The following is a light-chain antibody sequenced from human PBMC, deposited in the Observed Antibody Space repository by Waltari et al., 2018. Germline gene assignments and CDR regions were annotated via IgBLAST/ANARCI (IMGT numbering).Light chain of an antibody. CDR1: SSDVGGYNY. Sequence: QSALTQPASVSGSPGQSITIPCTGTSSDVGGYNYVSWYQQHPGKAPKLMIYDVSKRPSGVSNRFSGSKSGNTASLTISGLQAEDEADYYCSSYTSSSTYDFGTGTKVTVL. CDR3: SSYTSSSTYD. CDR2: DVS. V-gene: IGLV2-14*01. J-gene: IGLJ1*01.